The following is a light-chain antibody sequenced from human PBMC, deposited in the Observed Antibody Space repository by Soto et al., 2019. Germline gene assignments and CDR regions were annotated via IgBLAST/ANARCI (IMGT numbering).Light chain of an antibody. CDR3: AAWDDSLSGRDVV. CDR1: SSNIGSNY. J-gene: IGLJ2*01. CDR2: SDN. V-gene: IGLV1-47*02. Sequence: QSVLTQPPSASGTPGQRVTISCSGSSSNIGSNYVYWYQQLPGTAPKLLIYSDNHRPSGVPDRFSGSKSGTSASLAISGLRSEDEADYYCAAWDDSLSGRDVVFGGGTKVTVL.